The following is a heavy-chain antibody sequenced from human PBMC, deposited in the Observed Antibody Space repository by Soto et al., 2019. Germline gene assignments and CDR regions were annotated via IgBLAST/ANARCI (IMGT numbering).Heavy chain of an antibody. J-gene: IGHJ6*02. Sequence: QVQLVQSGAEVKKPGSSVKVSCTASGGAFIRYGISWVRQAPGQGLEWMGGIIPIFGSPNYAQRFKGRVTVSADISTNTAYMTLRSLKSEDTAVYYCAGQPNDQEDYYNGMEVWGQGTPVTVSS. V-gene: IGHV1-69*06. CDR2: IIPIFGSP. CDR3: AGQPNDQEDYYNGMEV. D-gene: IGHD2-8*01. CDR1: GGAFIRYG.